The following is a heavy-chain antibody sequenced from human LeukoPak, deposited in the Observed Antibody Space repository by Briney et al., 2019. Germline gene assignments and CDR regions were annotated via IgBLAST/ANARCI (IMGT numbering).Heavy chain of an antibody. CDR3: AKDIHYFQSDY. J-gene: IGHJ4*02. CDR1: GFTFSRYA. CDR2: ISGSGGST. Sequence: GGSLRLSCAASGFTFSRYAMSWVRQAPGKGLEGVSVISGSGGSTDYADSVKGRFTISRDNSKNTLYLQMNSLRAEDTAVYYCAKDIHYFQSDYWGQGTLVTVSS. D-gene: IGHD3-10*01. V-gene: IGHV3-23*01.